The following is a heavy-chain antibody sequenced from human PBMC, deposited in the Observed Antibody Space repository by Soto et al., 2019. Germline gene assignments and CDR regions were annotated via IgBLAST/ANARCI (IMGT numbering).Heavy chain of an antibody. J-gene: IGHJ5*02. CDR1: GFTFSSYA. CDR2: ISGSGDST. CDR3: ANKFFSGSGSYRGWFDP. D-gene: IGHD3-10*01. Sequence: LRLSCAASGFTFSSYAMNWVRQAPGKGLEWVSIISGSGDSTYYADSVKGRFTISRDNTKNTLYLQMNSLRAEDTAVYYCANKFFSGSGSYRGWFDPWGQGTLVTVSS. V-gene: IGHV3-23*01.